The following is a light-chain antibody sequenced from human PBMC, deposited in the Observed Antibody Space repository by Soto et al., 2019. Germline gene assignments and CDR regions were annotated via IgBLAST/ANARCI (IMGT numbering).Light chain of an antibody. V-gene: IGLV2-8*01. Sequence: QSALTQPPSASGSPGQSVTISCTGTSSDVGGYNYVSWYQQHPGKAPKLMIYEVSKRPSGVPDRFSGSKSGNTASLTVSGPQAEDEANYYCSSYAGSKNDFGTGTKVTVL. CDR1: SSDVGGYNY. CDR3: SSYAGSKND. J-gene: IGLJ1*01. CDR2: EVS.